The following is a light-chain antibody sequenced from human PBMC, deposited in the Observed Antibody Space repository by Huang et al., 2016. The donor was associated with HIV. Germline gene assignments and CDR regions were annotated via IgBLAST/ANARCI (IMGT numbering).Light chain of an antibody. J-gene: IGKJ1*01. CDR1: QDIANY. CDR3: QQYDSLPPWT. CDR2: DAS. Sequence: DIQMTQSPSSLSASVGDRVTITCQASQDIANYLNWYQQKPGQAPKLLIYDASSLQPGLPSRVSGSGSGTDFTFTINSLQPEDIATYYCQQYDSLPPWTFGQGTKVEIQ. V-gene: IGKV1-33*01.